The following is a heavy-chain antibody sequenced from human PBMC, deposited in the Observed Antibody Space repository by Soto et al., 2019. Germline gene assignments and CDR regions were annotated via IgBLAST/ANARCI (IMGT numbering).Heavy chain of an antibody. Sequence: QVQLVESGGGVVQPGRSLRVSCAASGFTFSDYGIYWVRQAPGKGLEWVALISYDGNNREYGDSVKGRFTISRDNSKNTLYLQMNSLQVEDTAVYYCTFGDNSFDYWGQGTLVTVSS. V-gene: IGHV3-30*03. D-gene: IGHD1-20*01. CDR2: ISYDGNNR. CDR3: TFGDNSFDY. CDR1: GFTFSDYG. J-gene: IGHJ4*02.